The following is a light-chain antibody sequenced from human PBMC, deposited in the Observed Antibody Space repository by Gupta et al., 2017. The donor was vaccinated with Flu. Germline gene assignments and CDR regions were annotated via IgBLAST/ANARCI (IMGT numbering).Light chain of an antibody. J-gene: IGLJ2*01. CDR1: RSTIGAGYA. CDR2: GKR. V-gene: IGLV1-40*01. Sequence: QSLLPPPPSVSRAPGQRVTLSCPGRRSTIGAGYAVHWSQQLPGPAPKLLIYGKRNRPSGVPERFSGSKSGTSAALAITGLQAEDEADYYCQSYDSSLSEGVFGGGTKLTVL. CDR3: QSYDSSLSEGV.